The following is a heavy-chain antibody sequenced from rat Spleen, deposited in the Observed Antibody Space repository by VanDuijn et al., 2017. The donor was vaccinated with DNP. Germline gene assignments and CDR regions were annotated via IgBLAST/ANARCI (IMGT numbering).Heavy chain of an antibody. V-gene: IGHV5-25*01. CDR2: IGPSGRYT. J-gene: IGHJ2*01. Sequence: EVQLVESGGGLVQPGRSLKLSCAASGFSFSSFPMAWVRQAPTKGLEWVACIGPSGRYTYYRDSVKGRFTISRDNAKSSLYLQMDSLRSEDTAAYFCTRHDGYDPFDYWGQGVMVTVSS. CDR1: GFSFSSFP. D-gene: IGHD1-7*01. CDR3: TRHDGYDPFDY.